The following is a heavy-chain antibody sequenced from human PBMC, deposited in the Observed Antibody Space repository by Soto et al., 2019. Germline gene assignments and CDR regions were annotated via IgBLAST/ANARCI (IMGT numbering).Heavy chain of an antibody. D-gene: IGHD2-2*01. Sequence: VSLRLSCAASGFTLSDYWMHWVRQAPWKGLVWVSHINGDGTTTNYADSVKGRFTISRDNAENTLFLQMNSLRVEDTGVYYCARGGVPASVDYCGQGTLVTVSS. CDR3: ARGGVPASVDY. CDR2: INGDGTTT. CDR1: GFTLSDYW. V-gene: IGHV3-74*01. J-gene: IGHJ4*02.